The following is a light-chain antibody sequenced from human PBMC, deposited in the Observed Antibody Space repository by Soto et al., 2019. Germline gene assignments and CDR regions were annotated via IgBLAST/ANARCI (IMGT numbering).Light chain of an antibody. CDR3: QQYNDWPLT. CDR2: GAS. J-gene: IGKJ4*01. V-gene: IGKV3-15*01. Sequence: EIVMTQSPATLSVSPGERATLSCRASQSVNSNLAWYQQKPGQAPRLLIYGASTRATVIPVTFRGSGSGTEFTLTITSMQSEDVAVYYCQQYNDWPLTFGGGTKVEIK. CDR1: QSVNSN.